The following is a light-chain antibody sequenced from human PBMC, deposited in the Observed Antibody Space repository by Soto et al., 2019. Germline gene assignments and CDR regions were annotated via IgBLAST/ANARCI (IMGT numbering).Light chain of an antibody. V-gene: IGKV3-15*01. CDR3: QQYYDTPYT. Sequence: EIVMTQSPATLSVSPGERATLSCRASQSISSNLAWYQQKPGQAPRLLIYRASTRATGIPARFSGSGSGTEFTLTISSLQAEDVAVYYCQQYYDTPYTFGQGTKLEIK. CDR1: QSISSN. J-gene: IGKJ2*01. CDR2: RAS.